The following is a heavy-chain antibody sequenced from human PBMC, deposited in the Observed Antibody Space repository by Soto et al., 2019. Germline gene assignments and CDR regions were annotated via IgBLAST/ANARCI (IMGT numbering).Heavy chain of an antibody. CDR3: AKSVTPGSYYYYYMDV. Sequence: EVQLLESGGGLVQPGGSLRLSCAASGFTFSSYARSWVRQAPGKGLEWVSAISGSGGSTYYGDSGKGRFTISRDNSKNTLYLQMNSLRAEDTAVYYCAKSVTPGSYYYYYMDVWGKGTTGTVSS. J-gene: IGHJ6*03. CDR2: ISGSGGST. D-gene: IGHD4-17*01. CDR1: GFTFSSYA. V-gene: IGHV3-23*01.